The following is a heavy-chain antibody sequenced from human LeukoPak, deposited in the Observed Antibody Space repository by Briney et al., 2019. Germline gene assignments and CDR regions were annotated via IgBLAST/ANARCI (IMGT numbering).Heavy chain of an antibody. J-gene: IGHJ5*02. V-gene: IGHV4-59*01. CDR1: GGSISSYY. D-gene: IGHD3-10*01. Sequence: PSETPSLTCTVSGGSISSYYWSWIRQPPGKGLEWIGYIYYSGSTNYNPSLKSRVTISVDTSKNQFSLKLSSVTAADTAVYYCARGVGGWFGESNWFDPWGQGTLVTVSS. CDR2: IYYSGST. CDR3: ARGVGGWFGESNWFDP.